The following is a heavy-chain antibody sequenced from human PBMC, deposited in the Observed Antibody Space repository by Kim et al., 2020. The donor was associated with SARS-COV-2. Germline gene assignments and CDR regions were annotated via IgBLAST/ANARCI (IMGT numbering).Heavy chain of an antibody. D-gene: IGHD6-13*01. Sequence: GGSLRLSCAASGFTFSSYGMHWVRQAPGKGLEWVAVISYDGSNKYYADSVKGRFTISRDNSKNTLYLQMNSLRAEDTAVYYCAKVKKLGCGIAAAGQFDYWGQGTLVTVSS. CDR1: GFTFSSYG. V-gene: IGHV3-30*18. CDR3: AKVKKLGCGIAAAGQFDY. J-gene: IGHJ4*02. CDR2: ISYDGSNK.